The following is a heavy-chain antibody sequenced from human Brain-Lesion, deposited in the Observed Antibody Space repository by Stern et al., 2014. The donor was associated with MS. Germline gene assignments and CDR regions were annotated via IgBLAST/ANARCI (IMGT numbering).Heavy chain of an antibody. CDR2: IHYSGAT. CDR3: ARDWSGTSIHLAPAYGGHIRFDP. Sequence: VHLVESGPGLVKPSQTLSLPCTVSGDSLTGGDYYWSWIRQRPGRGLEWIGNIHYSGATFYNPSLKSRVTISLATSQNQFSLRLSSVTAADTAIYYCARDWSGTSIHLAPAYGGHIRFDPWGQGILVTVSS. V-gene: IGHV4-31*03. J-gene: IGHJ5*02. CDR1: GDSLTGGDYY. D-gene: IGHD5-18*01.